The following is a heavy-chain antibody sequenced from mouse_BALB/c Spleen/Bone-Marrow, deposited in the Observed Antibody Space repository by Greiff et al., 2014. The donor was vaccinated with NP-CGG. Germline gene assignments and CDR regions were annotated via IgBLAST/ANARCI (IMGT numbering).Heavy chain of an antibody. CDR1: GYTFTSYW. J-gene: IGHJ1*01. D-gene: IGHD2-3*01. Sequence: VQLQQSGAELVKPGAPVKLSCKASGYTFTSYWMNWVKQRPGRGLEWIGRTDPSDSETHYNQKFKDKATLTVDKSSSTAYIQPSSLTSEDSAVYYCARSHGYYPYWYFDVWGAGTTVTVSS. CDR2: TDPSDSET. V-gene: IGHV1-69*02. CDR3: ARSHGYYPYWYFDV.